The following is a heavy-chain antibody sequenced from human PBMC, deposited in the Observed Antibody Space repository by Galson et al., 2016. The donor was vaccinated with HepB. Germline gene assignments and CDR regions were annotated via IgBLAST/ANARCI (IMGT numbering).Heavy chain of an antibody. Sequence: KVSCKASGYTFTTYDINWVRQATGQGLEWMGWVNTNSGNTGYAQKFQGRVTMSRNSSINTAYMELTSLRSEDTAVYYCARGAGIAVADYFYYYAFDVWGQGTTVTVSS. CDR2: VNTNSGNT. CDR1: GYTFTTYD. D-gene: IGHD6-19*01. V-gene: IGHV1-8*01. J-gene: IGHJ6*02. CDR3: ARGAGIAVADYFYYYAFDV.